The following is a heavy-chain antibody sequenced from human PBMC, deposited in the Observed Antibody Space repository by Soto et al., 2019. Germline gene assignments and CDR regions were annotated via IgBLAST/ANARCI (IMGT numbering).Heavy chain of an antibody. CDR3: AIVRGVRGYHYVEPLAY. CDR2: VSGYNGNT. D-gene: IGHD4-17*01. J-gene: IGHJ4*02. V-gene: IGHV1-18*01. CDR1: GYIFTNFA. Sequence: QVELVQSGAEVKKPGASVTVSCNFSGYIFTNFAINWVRQAPGQGLEWMGWVSGYNGNTNYARKLQGRVTMTTDTFTSTAYIQLTSLRSDDTAICFCAIVRGVRGYHYVEPLAYWGQGPLVTVAS.